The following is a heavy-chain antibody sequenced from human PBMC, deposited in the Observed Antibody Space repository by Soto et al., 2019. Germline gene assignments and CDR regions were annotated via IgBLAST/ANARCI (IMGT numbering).Heavy chain of an antibody. Sequence: DVQLAESGGGLVQPGGSLRLSCVASGQTFNRYWMSWVRQAPGKGLEWVANIKQDGSEEYYVDSVKGRFTISRDNAKKSLYLQINSLRDEDTDMYYCVSTHCDSWSSNFYGMDVWGQGTTVTVSS. CDR2: IKQDGSEE. J-gene: IGHJ6*02. V-gene: IGHV3-7*03. CDR3: VSTHCDSWSSNFYGMDV. D-gene: IGHD3-3*01. CDR1: GQTFNRYW.